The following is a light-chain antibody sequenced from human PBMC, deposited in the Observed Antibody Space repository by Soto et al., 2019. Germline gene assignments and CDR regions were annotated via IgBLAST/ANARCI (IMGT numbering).Light chain of an antibody. V-gene: IGKV3-15*01. Sequence: EIVLTQSPVTLSLSPGERATLSCRASQSVRSNLAWYQQKPGQAPRLLIYGASTRATGIPARFSGSGSGTEFTLTISSLQSEDFAVYYCQQYNNWPRTFGQGTKVDIK. CDR1: QSVRSN. J-gene: IGKJ1*01. CDR2: GAS. CDR3: QQYNNWPRT.